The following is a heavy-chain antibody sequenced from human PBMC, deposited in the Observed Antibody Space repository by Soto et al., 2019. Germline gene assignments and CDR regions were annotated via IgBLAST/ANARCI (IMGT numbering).Heavy chain of an antibody. V-gene: IGHV3-48*01. Sequence: GGSLRLSCAASGFTFSNYGIDWVRQAPGKGLEWVAYISSSSSTTSYADAVKGRFTISRDNAKDSLYLQMNSLRVEDTAVYYCARGGAARPDYWGQGTLVTVSS. CDR2: ISSSSSTT. CDR1: GFTFSNYG. CDR3: ARGGAARPDY. J-gene: IGHJ4*02.